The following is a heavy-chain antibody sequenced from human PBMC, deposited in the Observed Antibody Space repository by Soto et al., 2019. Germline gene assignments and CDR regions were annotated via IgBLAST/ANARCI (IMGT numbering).Heavy chain of an antibody. CDR2: INHSGST. J-gene: IGHJ6*02. Sequence: SVTMSLTCAVDGGSFSGYYGSWISKPPGKGLEWIGEINHSGSTNYNPSLKSRVTISVDTSKNQFSLKLSSVTAADTAVYYCARRGYCTNGVCYYGMDVWGQGTTVTVSS. CDR3: ARRGYCTNGVCYYGMDV. D-gene: IGHD2-8*01. CDR1: GGSFSGYY. V-gene: IGHV4-34*01.